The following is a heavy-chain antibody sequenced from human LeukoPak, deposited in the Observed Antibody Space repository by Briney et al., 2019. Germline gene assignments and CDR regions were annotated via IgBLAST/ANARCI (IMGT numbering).Heavy chain of an antibody. CDR2: INQDGSEK. D-gene: IGHD3-10*02. CDR1: EFPFNGYW. J-gene: IGHJ6*04. Sequence: PGGSLRLSCAASEFPFNGYWMSWVRQAPGKGLECVANINQDGSEKYYVDSVRGRFTISRDNAKSSLYLQMNSLRAEDTAVYYCAELGITMIGGVWGKGTTVTISS. CDR3: AELGITMIGGV. V-gene: IGHV3-7*01.